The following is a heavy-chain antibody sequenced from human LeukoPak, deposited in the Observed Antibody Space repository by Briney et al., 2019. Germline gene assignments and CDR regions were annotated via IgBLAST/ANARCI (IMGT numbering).Heavy chain of an antibody. J-gene: IGHJ4*02. CDR3: ARDRGTGYSSSSGFDY. Sequence: GGSLRLSCAASGFTLSSYSMNWVRQAPGKWLEWVSSISSSSSSYIYCADSVKGRFTISRDNAKNSLYLQMNSLRAEDTAVYYCARDRGTGYSSSSGFDYWGQGTLVTVSS. CDR2: ISSSSSSYI. V-gene: IGHV3-21*01. D-gene: IGHD6-6*01. CDR1: GFTLSSYS.